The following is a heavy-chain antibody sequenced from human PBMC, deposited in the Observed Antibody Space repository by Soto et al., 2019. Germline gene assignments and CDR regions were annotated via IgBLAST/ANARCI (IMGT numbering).Heavy chain of an antibody. CDR3: AKASPYYDILTGYN. V-gene: IGHV3-23*01. Sequence: GGSLRLSCAGSRFSFSNYAMTWARQAPGEGLEWVSSITGSGGSTSYADSVKGRFTISRDNSKNMLYLQLNSLRAEDTAIYYCAKASPYYDILTGYNWGQGTLVTVSS. CDR2: ITGSGGST. CDR1: RFSFSNYA. J-gene: IGHJ4*02. D-gene: IGHD3-9*01.